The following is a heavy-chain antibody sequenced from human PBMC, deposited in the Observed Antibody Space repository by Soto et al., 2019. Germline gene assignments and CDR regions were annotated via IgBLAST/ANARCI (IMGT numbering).Heavy chain of an antibody. D-gene: IGHD3-10*01. CDR3: ARQGFGPLHGLVDG. V-gene: IGHV4-59*08. CDR1: GGSISSYY. CDR2: VHHSWGS. Sequence: QVQLQESGPGLVKPSETLSLSCTVSGGSISSYYWSWFRQSPGKRMEWIGYVHHSWGSSYNPSLRSRVAISLDTSKSQFSLRVTSVTATDTAVYYCARQGFGPLHGLVDGWGQGTTVTVSS. J-gene: IGHJ6*02.